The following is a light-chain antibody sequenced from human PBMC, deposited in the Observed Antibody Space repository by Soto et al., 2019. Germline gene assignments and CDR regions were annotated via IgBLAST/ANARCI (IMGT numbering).Light chain of an antibody. CDR1: QGISSA. CDR3: QQFNTYPVT. V-gene: IGKV1-13*02. J-gene: IGKJ1*01. Sequence: IQMTQSPSTLSASVGNRVTITCRASQGISSALAWYQQKAGKAPKLLIYDASKLESGVPSTFSDSGSGTDFTLTISSLQPEDFATYYCQQFNTYPVTFGQGTKVEIK. CDR2: DAS.